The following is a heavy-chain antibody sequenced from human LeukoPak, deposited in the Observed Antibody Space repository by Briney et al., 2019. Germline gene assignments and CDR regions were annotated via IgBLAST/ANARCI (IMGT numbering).Heavy chain of an antibody. CDR1: GFTFTNYA. D-gene: IGHD6-19*01. J-gene: IGHJ4*02. V-gene: IGHV3-23*01. Sequence: PGGSLRLSCAASGFTFTNYAMSWVRQAPGKGLEWVSGISGSGASTYYADSVKGRFTISRDNSKNTLYLQMNRLRAEDTAVYYCARVGYNGDWYEYWGQGTLVTVAS. CDR3: ARVGYNGDWYEY. CDR2: ISGSGAST.